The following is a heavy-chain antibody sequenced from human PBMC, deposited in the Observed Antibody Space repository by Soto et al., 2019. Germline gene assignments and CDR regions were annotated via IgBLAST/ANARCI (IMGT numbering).Heavy chain of an antibody. J-gene: IGHJ4*02. CDR3: AREGEDEGYYFDY. CDR2: ISSSSSYI. V-gene: IGHV3-21*01. CDR1: GFTFSSYS. D-gene: IGHD3-16*01. Sequence: GGSLRLSCAASGFTFSSYSMNWVRQAPGKGLEWVSSISSSSSYIYYADSVKGRFTISRDNAKNSLYLQMNSLRAEDTAVYYCAREGEDEGYYFDYWGQGTLVTVSS.